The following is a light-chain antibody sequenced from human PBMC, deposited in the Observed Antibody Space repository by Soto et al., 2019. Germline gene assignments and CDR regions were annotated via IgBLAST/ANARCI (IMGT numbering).Light chain of an antibody. Sequence: EIVMTQSPATLSVSPGERATLSCRASQSVSSNLAWYQQKPGQAPRILIYGASTRATGIPARFSGSGSGTEFTLTISSLQSEDFAVDYCQKYNNWRITFGQGTRLEIK. V-gene: IGKV3-15*01. CDR2: GAS. CDR3: QKYNNWRIT. J-gene: IGKJ5*01. CDR1: QSVSSN.